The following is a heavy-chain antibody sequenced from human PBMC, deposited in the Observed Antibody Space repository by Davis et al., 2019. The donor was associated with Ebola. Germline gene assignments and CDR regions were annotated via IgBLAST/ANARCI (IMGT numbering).Heavy chain of an antibody. J-gene: IGHJ4*02. V-gene: IGHV4-34*01. CDR2: INRRGRA. Sequence: PSETLSLTCTVSGDSINYYYWSWIRQPPGKGLEWIGEINRRGRAYYTPSLKSRVTISVDTSKNQFSLKLSSVTAAATAVYYCASPHQIRGRNYFDCWGQGTLVTVSS. CDR1: GDSINYYY. D-gene: IGHD3/OR15-3a*01. CDR3: ASPHQIRGRNYFDC.